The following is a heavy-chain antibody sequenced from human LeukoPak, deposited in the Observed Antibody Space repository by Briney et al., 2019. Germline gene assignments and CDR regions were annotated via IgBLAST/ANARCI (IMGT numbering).Heavy chain of an antibody. CDR2: ISYDGSNK. CDR1: GFTFSSYG. J-gene: IGHJ4*02. CDR3: AKPPKGWLQLDY. V-gene: IGHV3-30*18. Sequence: TGGSLRPSCAASGFTFSSYGMHWVRQAPGKGLEWVAVISYDGSNKYYADSVKGRFTISRDNSKNTLYLQMNSLRAEDTAVYYCAKPPKGWLQLDYWGQGTLVTVSS. D-gene: IGHD5-18*01.